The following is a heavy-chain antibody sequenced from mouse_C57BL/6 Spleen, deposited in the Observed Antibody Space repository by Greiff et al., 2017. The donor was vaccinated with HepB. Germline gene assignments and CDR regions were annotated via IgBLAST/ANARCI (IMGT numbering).Heavy chain of an antibody. V-gene: IGHV1-52*01. J-gene: IGHJ2*01. CDR3: ARDGSGY. D-gene: IGHD1-1*01. CDR2: IDPSDSET. Sequence: VQLQQPGAELVRPGSSVKLSCKASGYTFTSYWMQWVKQRPIQGLEWIGNIDPSDSETYYNQKFKDKATLTVDKSSNTAYMQLSSLTSEDSAVYCCARDGSGYWGQGTTLTVSS. CDR1: GYTFTSYW.